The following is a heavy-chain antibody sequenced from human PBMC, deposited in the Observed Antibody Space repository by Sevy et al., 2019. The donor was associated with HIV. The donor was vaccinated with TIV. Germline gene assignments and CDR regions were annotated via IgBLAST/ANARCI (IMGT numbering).Heavy chain of an antibody. CDR1: GFTFISYA. D-gene: IGHD6-19*01. J-gene: IGHJ4*02. CDR3: ARDHSSSGYSFDY. V-gene: IGHV3-30-3*01. CDR2: ISYDGSNK. Sequence: GESLKISCAASGFTFISYAMHWVRQAPGKGLEWVAVISYDGSNKFYAGSVKGRFNISRDNSKNTLYLQMNSLRAEDTALYYCARDHSSSGYSFDYWGQGTLVTVSS.